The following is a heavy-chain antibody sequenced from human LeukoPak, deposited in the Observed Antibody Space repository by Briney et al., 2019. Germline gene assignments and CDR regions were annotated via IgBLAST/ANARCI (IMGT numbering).Heavy chain of an antibody. CDR1: GYTFTAYY. V-gene: IGHV1-2*06. J-gene: IGHJ3*02. Sequence: GASVKVSCKASGYTFTAYYMHWVRQAPGQGLEWMGRIYPNSGGTNYAQNFQGRVTMTRDTSISTLYMELSRLTSDDTAVYYCARDLPVDYRTYGFDIWGQGTLVTVSS. CDR2: IYPNSGGT. CDR3: ARDLPVDYRTYGFDI. D-gene: IGHD3/OR15-3a*01.